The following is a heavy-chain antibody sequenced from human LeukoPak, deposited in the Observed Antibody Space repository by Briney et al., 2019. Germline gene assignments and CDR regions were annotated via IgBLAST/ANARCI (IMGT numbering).Heavy chain of an antibody. CDR2: ISGSGGST. CDR3: AKALRSYHDYYYYYGMDV. D-gene: IGHD3-16*01. V-gene: IGHV3-23*01. Sequence: GGSLRLSCAASGFTFSSYAMSWVRQAPGKGLEWVSAISGSGGSTYYADSVKGRFTISRDNSKNTLYLQMNSLRAEDTAVYYCAKALRSYHDYYYYYGMDVWGQGTTVTVSS. CDR1: GFTFSSYA. J-gene: IGHJ6*02.